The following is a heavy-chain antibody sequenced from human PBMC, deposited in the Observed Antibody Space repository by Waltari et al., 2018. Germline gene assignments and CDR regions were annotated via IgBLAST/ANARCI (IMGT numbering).Heavy chain of an antibody. D-gene: IGHD3-16*02. V-gene: IGHV3-23*01. CDR2: ISGSGATP. J-gene: IGHJ4*02. CDR1: GFSFMGFA. Sequence: EVQLLESAGGLVQPGEALRLSCAASGFSFMGFAMTWVRQAPGEGLECVASISGSGATPFYADSVKGRFTIVRDNSRDTVYLQMNSLRVDDSAVYYCAKGSRGYTNYFLDSWGQGTLVSVSS. CDR3: AKGSRGYTNYFLDS.